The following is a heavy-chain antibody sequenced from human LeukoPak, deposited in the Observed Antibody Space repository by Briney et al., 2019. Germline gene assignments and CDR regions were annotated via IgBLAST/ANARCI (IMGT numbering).Heavy chain of an antibody. V-gene: IGHV3-23*01. D-gene: IGHD3-9*01. CDR3: AKDYDILTGYTGDYFDY. Sequence: PGGSLRLSCAASGFTFSSYAMSWVRQAPGKGLEWVSAISGSGGSTYYADSVRGRFTISRDNSKNTLYLQMNSLRTEETAVYYCAKDYDILTGYTGDYFDYWGQGTLVTVSS. J-gene: IGHJ4*02. CDR2: ISGSGGST. CDR1: GFTFSSYA.